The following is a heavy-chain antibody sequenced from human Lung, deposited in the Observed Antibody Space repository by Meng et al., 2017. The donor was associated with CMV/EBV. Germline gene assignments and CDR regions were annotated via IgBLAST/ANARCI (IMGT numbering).Heavy chain of an antibody. Sequence: SXTLSLXCTVSGGSISSSSYYWGWIRQPPGKGLEWIGSIYYSGSTYYNPSLKSRVTISVDTSKNQFSLKLSSVTAADTAVYYCASESPEYQWLEDYYYGMDVWXQETTVTVSS. D-gene: IGHD6-19*01. CDR2: IYYSGST. CDR3: ASESPEYQWLEDYYYGMDV. J-gene: IGHJ6*01. V-gene: IGHV4-39*07. CDR1: GGSISSSSYY.